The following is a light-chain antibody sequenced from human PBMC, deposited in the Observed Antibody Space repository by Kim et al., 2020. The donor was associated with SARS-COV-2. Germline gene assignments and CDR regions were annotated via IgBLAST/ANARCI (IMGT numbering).Light chain of an antibody. V-gene: IGLV3-21*04. CDR3: QVHISGRDPRV. J-gene: IGLJ3*02. Sequence: SYELTQPPSVSVAPGKTARITCGGKNIGSTSVHWYQQKPGQAPVLVIYYDFVRPSGIPERFSGSNSAYTATLIISRVAAGDEAASYCQVHISGRDPRVFG. CDR2: YDF. CDR1: NIGSTS.